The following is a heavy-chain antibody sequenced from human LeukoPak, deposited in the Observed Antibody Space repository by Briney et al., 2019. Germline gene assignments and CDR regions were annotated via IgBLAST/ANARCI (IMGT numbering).Heavy chain of an antibody. Sequence: SAKVSCKASGGTFSSYAISWVRQAPGQGLEWMGRIIPILGIANYAQKFQGRVTITADKSTSTAYMELSSLRSEDTAVYYCASLSGSYQNWFDPWGQGTLVTVSS. CDR3: ASLSGSYQNWFDP. V-gene: IGHV1-69*04. CDR2: IIPILGIA. CDR1: GGTFSSYA. D-gene: IGHD1-26*01. J-gene: IGHJ5*02.